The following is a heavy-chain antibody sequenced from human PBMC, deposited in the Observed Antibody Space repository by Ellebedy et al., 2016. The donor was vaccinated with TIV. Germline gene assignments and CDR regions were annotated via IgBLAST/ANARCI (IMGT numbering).Heavy chain of an antibody. V-gene: IGHV5-51*01. Sequence: GGSLRLXCKGSGYSFTSYWIGWVRQMPGKGLEWMGIIYPGDSDTRYSPSFQGQVTISADKSISTAYLQWSSLKASDTAMYYCARLPIAARPGYYMDVWGKGTTVTVSS. CDR3: ARLPIAARPGYYMDV. J-gene: IGHJ6*03. CDR1: GYSFTSYW. CDR2: IYPGDSDT. D-gene: IGHD6-6*01.